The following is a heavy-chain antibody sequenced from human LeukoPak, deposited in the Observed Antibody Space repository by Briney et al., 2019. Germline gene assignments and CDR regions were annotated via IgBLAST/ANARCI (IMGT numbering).Heavy chain of an antibody. J-gene: IGHJ4*02. CDR1: GFTFDDYA. Sequence: GGSLRLSCAASGFTFDDYAMHWVRQAPGKGLEWVSGISWNSGSIGYADSVKGRFTISRDNAKNSLYLQMNSLRAEDTAVYYCARDRRGLLGYWGQGTLVTVSS. CDR3: ARDRRGLLGY. D-gene: IGHD4-17*01. CDR2: ISWNSGSI. V-gene: IGHV3-9*01.